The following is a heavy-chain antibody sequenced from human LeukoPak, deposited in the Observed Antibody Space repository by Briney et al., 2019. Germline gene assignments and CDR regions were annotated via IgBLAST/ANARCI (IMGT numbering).Heavy chain of an antibody. V-gene: IGHV3-48*03. D-gene: IGHD3-16*01. J-gene: IGHJ1*01. CDR2: ISSSGSII. Sequence: PGGSLRLSCAASGFTFSSYEMNWVRQAPGKGLEWVSYISSSGSIIYYADSVKGRFTISRDNAKNSLYLQMNSLRAEDTAVYYCARDASDGLGEPWGQGTLVTVSS. CDR3: ARDASDGLGEP. CDR1: GFTFSSYE.